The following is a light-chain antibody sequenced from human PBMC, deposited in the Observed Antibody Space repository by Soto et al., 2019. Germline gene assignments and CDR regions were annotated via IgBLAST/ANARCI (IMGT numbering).Light chain of an antibody. CDR1: QSVGSN. Sequence: TQSPATLSVPPGERVTLSCRASQSVGSNVAWYQQKPGHAPRLLIYAASTRASGIPPRFSGSGSETEFALTIGSLQPEDFAVYHCQHYNNWPTFGQGTKLEIK. CDR2: AAS. J-gene: IGKJ2*01. CDR3: QHYNNWPT. V-gene: IGKV3-15*01.